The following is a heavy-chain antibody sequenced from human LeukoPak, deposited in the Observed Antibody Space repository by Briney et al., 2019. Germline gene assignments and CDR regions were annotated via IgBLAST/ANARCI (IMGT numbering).Heavy chain of an antibody. Sequence: PGRSLRLSCEASGFIFSHHGMHWVRQAPGKGLEWVAVIWYDESNRYYADSVKGRFTISRDNSQNTSYLQMNRLGAEDTGVYFCARDGPRYRGDYYTGMDVWGQGTTVTVSS. J-gene: IGHJ6*02. CDR3: ARDGPRYRGDYYTGMDV. D-gene: IGHD3-3*01. CDR2: IWYDESNR. V-gene: IGHV3-33*01. CDR1: GFIFSHHG.